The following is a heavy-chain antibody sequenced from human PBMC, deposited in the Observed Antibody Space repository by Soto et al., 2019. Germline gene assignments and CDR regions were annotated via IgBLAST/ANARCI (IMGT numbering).Heavy chain of an antibody. CDR3: ARGGYYDKVWGKMNYYGLDV. D-gene: IGHD3-16*01. CDR1: GYTFIRYG. CDR2: ISAYNDYT. Sequence: QVRLVQSAAEVKKPGASEKVSCKASGYTFIRYGITWVRQAPGQGLEWMGWISAYNDYTNYAQKLQGRVTMTTDTSTSTVYMELRSLRSDDTAVYYCARGGYYDKVWGKMNYYGLDVWGQGTTVTVSS. J-gene: IGHJ6*02. V-gene: IGHV1-18*01.